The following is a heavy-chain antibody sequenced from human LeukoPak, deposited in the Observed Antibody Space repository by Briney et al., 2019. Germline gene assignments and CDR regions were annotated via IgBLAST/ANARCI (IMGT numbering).Heavy chain of an antibody. Sequence: SETLSLTCTVSGGSISSYYWSWLRQPPGKGLEWIGYIYYSGSTNYNPSLKSRVTISVDTSKNQFSLKLSSVTAADTAVYYCARDGYGDYQEYFQHWGQGTLVTVSS. CDR2: IYYSGST. J-gene: IGHJ1*01. D-gene: IGHD4-17*01. V-gene: IGHV4-59*01. CDR3: ARDGYGDYQEYFQH. CDR1: GGSISSYY.